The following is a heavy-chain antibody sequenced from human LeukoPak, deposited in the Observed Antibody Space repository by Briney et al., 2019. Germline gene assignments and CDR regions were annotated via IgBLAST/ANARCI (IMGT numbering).Heavy chain of an antibody. CDR2: ISGSGGST. D-gene: IGHD3-22*01. CDR1: GFTFSSYA. V-gene: IGHV3-23*01. Sequence: GGSLRLSCAASGFTFSSYAMSWVRQAPGKGLEWVSAISGSGGSTYYADSVKGRFTISRDNSKNTLYLQMNSLRAEDTAVYYCARDHDSSGYYSRPYYFDYWGQGTLVTASS. CDR3: ARDHDSSGYYSRPYYFDY. J-gene: IGHJ4*02.